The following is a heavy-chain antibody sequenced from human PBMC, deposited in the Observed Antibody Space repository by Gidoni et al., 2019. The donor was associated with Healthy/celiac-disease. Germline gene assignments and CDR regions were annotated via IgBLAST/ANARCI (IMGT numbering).Heavy chain of an antibody. Sequence: QVQLVQSGAEVKKPGASVKVSGTASGYTFTSYAMLRVRQAPGQRLEWMGWINAGNGNTKYSQKFQGRVTITRDTSASTAYMELSSLRSEDTAVYYCARAEVDSSSWTGYYYYYGMDVWGQGTTVTVSS. J-gene: IGHJ6*02. CDR1: GYTFTSYA. CDR2: INAGNGNT. D-gene: IGHD6-13*01. V-gene: IGHV1-3*01. CDR3: ARAEVDSSSWTGYYYYYGMDV.